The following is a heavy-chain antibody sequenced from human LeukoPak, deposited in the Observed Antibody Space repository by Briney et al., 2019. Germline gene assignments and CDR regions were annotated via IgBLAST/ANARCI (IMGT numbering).Heavy chain of an antibody. Sequence: ASVKVSCKASGYTFTSYGISWVRQAPGQGLEWMGWISAYNGNTNYAQKLQGRVTMTTDTSTSTAYMELRSLRSDDTAVYYCARVEDIVVVPAAAGLLGFDPWGQGTLVTVSS. CDR2: ISAYNGNT. CDR1: GYTFTSYG. V-gene: IGHV1-18*01. J-gene: IGHJ5*02. CDR3: ARVEDIVVVPAAAGLLGFDP. D-gene: IGHD2-2*01.